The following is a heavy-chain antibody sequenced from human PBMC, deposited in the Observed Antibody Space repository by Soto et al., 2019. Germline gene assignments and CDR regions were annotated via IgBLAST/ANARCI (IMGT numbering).Heavy chain of an antibody. CDR2: INAYNGNT. CDR1: GYTFTSYG. J-gene: IGHJ5*02. V-gene: IGHV1-18*01. CDR3: ARVLPPFDP. Sequence: QVQLVQSGAEVKKPGASVKVYCKASGYTFTSYGISWVRQAPGQGLEWMGWINAYNGNTNYAQKLQGRVTMTTDTSTSTAYMEPRSLGSGETDVYSCARVLPPFDPWGQGTLVTVSS.